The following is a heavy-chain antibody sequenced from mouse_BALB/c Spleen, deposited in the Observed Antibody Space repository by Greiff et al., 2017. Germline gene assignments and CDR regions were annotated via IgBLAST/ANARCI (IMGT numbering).Heavy chain of an antibody. CDR1: GYTFTSYW. CDR2: INPSNGRT. V-gene: IGHV1S81*02. J-gene: IGHJ2*01. D-gene: IGHD1-2*01. Sequence: VQLQQPGAELVKPGASVKLSCKASGYTFTSYWMHWVKQRPGQGLEWIGEINPSNGRTNYNEKFKSKATLTVDKSSSTAYMQLSSLTSEDSAVYYCARSWGITTATLDYWGQGTTLTVSS. CDR3: ARSWGITTATLDY.